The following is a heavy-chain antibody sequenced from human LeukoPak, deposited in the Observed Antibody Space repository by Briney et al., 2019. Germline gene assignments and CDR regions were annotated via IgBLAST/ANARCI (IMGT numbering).Heavy chain of an antibody. CDR1: GFIVSTYA. J-gene: IGHJ3*02. D-gene: IGHD1-26*01. CDR3: ARDVVGAKFFDAFDI. CDR2: ISYDGTDQ. V-gene: IGHV3-30*04. Sequence: PGGSLRLSCAASGFIVSTYAMHWVRQAPGKGLDWVALISYDGTDQYYTDSVKGRFTISRDNSKNTLYLQMNSLRAEDTAVYYCARDVVGAKFFDAFDIWGQGTMVTVSS.